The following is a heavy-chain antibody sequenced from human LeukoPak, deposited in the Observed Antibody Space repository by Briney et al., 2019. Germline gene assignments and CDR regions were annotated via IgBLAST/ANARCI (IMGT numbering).Heavy chain of an antibody. D-gene: IGHD6-19*01. V-gene: IGHV1-18*01. Sequence: ASVTVSCTASGYTFTSYGISWVRQAPGQGLEWMGWISAYNGNTNYAQKLQGRVTTTTDTSTSTAYMELRSLRSDDTAVYYCARDGAYSSGGDAFDIWGQGTMVTVSS. CDR1: GYTFTSYG. CDR2: ISAYNGNT. J-gene: IGHJ3*02. CDR3: ARDGAYSSGGDAFDI.